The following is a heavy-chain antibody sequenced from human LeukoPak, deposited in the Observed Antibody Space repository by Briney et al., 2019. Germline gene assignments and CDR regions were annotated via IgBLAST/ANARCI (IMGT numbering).Heavy chain of an antibody. CDR1: GYTFTGYY. V-gene: IGHV1-2*02. CDR2: INPNSGGT. J-gene: IGHJ5*02. Sequence: GASVKVSCKASGYTFTGYYMHWVRQAPGQGLEWVGWINPNSGGTNYAQKFQGRVTMTRDTSISTAYMELSRLRSDDTAVYYCARDRVRGVIIDYNWFDPWGQGTLVTVSS. CDR3: ARDRVRGVIIDYNWFDP. D-gene: IGHD3-10*01.